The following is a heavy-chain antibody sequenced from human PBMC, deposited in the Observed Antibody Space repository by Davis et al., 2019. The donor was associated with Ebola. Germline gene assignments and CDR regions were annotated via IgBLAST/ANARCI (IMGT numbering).Heavy chain of an antibody. Sequence: GGSLRLSCAASGFTFDDYTMHWVRQAPGKGLEWVSGTTLSGASTYYADSVKGRFTISRDNPGTTLYLQMSNLRAEDTAVYYCAKDGGKYPYWYFDLWGRGTLVTVSS. V-gene: IGHV3-23*01. J-gene: IGHJ2*01. CDR3: AKDGGKYPYWYFDL. CDR1: GFTFDDYT. D-gene: IGHD1-14*01. CDR2: TTLSGAST.